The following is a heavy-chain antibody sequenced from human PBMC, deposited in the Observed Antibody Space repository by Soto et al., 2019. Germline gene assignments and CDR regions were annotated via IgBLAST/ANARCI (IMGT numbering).Heavy chain of an antibody. J-gene: IGHJ5*02. V-gene: IGHV4-4*07. D-gene: IGHD2-2*01. Sequence: QVQLQESGPGLVKPSETLSLSCTVSGGSFSSHYCNWVRESAGKGPEWIGRIYPTGSTTYNPSLKSRLTMSVDTSKNQFSLRLTSMTAADTAVYYCATGRSEVVPGAMDTWGQGTLVTVSS. CDR2: IYPTGST. CDR1: GGSFSSHY. CDR3: ATGRSEVVPGAMDT.